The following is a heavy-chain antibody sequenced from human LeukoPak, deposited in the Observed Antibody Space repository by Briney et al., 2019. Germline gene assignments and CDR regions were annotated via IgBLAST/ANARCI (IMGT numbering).Heavy chain of an antibody. CDR1: GGSFSGYY. J-gene: IGHJ4*02. CDR3: ARAPPPGIAAAGGDY. D-gene: IGHD6-13*01. CDR2: IYHSGST. Sequence: SETLSLTCAVYGGSFSGYYWSWIRQPPGKGLEWIGSIYHSGSTYYNPSLKSRVTISVDTSKNQFSLKLSSVTAADTAVYYCARAPPPGIAAAGGDYWGQGTLVTVSS. V-gene: IGHV4-34*01.